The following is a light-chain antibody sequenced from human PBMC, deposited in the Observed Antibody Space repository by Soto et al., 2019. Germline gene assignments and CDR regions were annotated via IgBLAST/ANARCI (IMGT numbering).Light chain of an antibody. CDR1: QSVSSY. Sequence: EIVMTQSPGTLSLSSGERATLPCRASQSVSSYLAWYQQKPGQAPRLLIYDASNRATGIPARFSGSGSGTEFALTISSLQSEDFAVYYCQQYNNWPQTFGQGTKVDI. CDR3: QQYNNWPQT. CDR2: DAS. V-gene: IGKV3D-15*01. J-gene: IGKJ1*01.